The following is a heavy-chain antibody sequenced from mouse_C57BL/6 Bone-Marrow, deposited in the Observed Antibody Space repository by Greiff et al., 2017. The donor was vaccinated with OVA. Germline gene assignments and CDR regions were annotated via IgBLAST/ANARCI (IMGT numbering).Heavy chain of an antibody. Sequence: EVQVVESGGDLVKPGGSLKLSCAASGFTFSSYGMSWVRQTPDKRLEWVATISSGGSYTYYPDSVKGRFTISRDNAKNTLYLQMSSLKSEDTAMYYCARHAYYSNYALAYWGQGTLVTVSA. CDR2: ISSGGSYT. V-gene: IGHV5-6*01. D-gene: IGHD2-5*01. CDR1: GFTFSSYG. CDR3: ARHAYYSNYALAY. J-gene: IGHJ3*01.